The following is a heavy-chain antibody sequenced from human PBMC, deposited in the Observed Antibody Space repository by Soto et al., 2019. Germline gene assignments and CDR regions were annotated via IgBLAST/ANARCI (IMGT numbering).Heavy chain of an antibody. J-gene: IGHJ6*02. CDR1: GYTFTSDA. D-gene: IGHD2-8*01. V-gene: IGHV1-3*01. CDR2: INAGNGNT. Sequence: ASVKVSCKASGYTFTSDAMHWVRQAPGQRLEWMGWINAGNGNTKYSQKFQGRVTITRDTSASTAYMEPSSLRSEDTAVYYCARWGLTVTGMDAWGQGTTVTVSS. CDR3: ARWGLTVTGMDA.